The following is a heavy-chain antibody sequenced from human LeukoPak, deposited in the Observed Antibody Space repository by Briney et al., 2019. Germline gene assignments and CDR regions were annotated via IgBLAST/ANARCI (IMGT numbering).Heavy chain of an antibody. CDR2: IYYSGST. J-gene: IGHJ4*02. D-gene: IGHD4-11*01. V-gene: IGHV4-59*01. CDR3: AGTTVTALILGY. CDR1: GGSISSYY. Sequence: SETLSLTCTVSGGSISSYYWSWIRQTPGKGLEWIGYIYYSGSTNYNPSPKSRVTISVDTSKNQFSLKLSSVTAADTAVYYCAGTTVTALILGYWGQGTLVTVSS.